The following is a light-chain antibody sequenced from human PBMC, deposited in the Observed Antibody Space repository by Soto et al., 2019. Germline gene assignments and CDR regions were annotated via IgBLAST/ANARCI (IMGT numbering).Light chain of an antibody. CDR3: QQYNNWPRA. Sequence: EIVMTQSPATMSVSPVERATLSCRASQSVSSNFAWYQQKPGPAPSLLIYGASTRATGMPARFSGSGSGTEFTLTIRSLQSEDFAVYYCQQYNNWPRAVGEGAKVEIK. CDR2: GAS. CDR1: QSVSSN. J-gene: IGKJ1*01. V-gene: IGKV3-15*01.